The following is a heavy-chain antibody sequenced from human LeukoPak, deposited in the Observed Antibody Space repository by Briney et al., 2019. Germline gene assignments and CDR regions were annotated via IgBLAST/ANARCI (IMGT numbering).Heavy chain of an antibody. V-gene: IGHV1-8*01. Sequence: ALVKVSCKASGYTFTSYDINWVRQATGQGLEWMGWMSPNSGNTDYAQQFQGRVTITADESTSTAYMELSSLRSEDTAVYYCARGTTVTPYNWFDPWGQGTLVTVSS. CDR2: MSPNSGNT. J-gene: IGHJ5*02. CDR1: GYTFTSYD. D-gene: IGHD4-17*01. CDR3: ARGTTVTPYNWFDP.